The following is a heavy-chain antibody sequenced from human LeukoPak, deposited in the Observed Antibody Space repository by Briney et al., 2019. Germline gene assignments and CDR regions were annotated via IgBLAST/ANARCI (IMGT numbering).Heavy chain of an antibody. CDR3: AKDMDYGDHPFDY. J-gene: IGHJ4*02. CDR1: GFTFSSYA. V-gene: IGHV3-23*01. Sequence: PGGSLRLSCAASGFTFSSYAMSWVRQAPGKGLEWVSAISGSGGSTYYADSVKGRFTISRDNSKNTLYLQMNSLRAEDTAVCYCAKDMDYGDHPFDYWGQGTLVTVSS. CDR2: ISGSGGST. D-gene: IGHD4-17*01.